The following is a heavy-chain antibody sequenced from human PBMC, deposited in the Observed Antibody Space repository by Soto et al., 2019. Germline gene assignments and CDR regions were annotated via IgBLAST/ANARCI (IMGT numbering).Heavy chain of an antibody. CDR3: ARSNWGSSDYRYSNDGLDI. CDR1: GFTFSNYG. J-gene: IGHJ3*02. Sequence: GGSLRLSCAASGFTFSNYGMHWVRQAPDKGLEWVAVIGNDGNNQYYVDSVKGRFTISRDQSKNTLYLQMDSLRAEDTAVYFCARSNWGSSDYRYSNDGLDIWGQGTRVTVSS. D-gene: IGHD7-27*01. CDR2: IGNDGNNQ. V-gene: IGHV3-33*01.